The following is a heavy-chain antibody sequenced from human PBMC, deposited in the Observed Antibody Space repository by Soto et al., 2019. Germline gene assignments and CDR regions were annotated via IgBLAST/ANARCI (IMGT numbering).Heavy chain of an antibody. J-gene: IGHJ6*02. Sequence: ASVKVSCKASGYTFTSYDFNWVRQATGQGLEWMGWMNPNSGNTGYAQKFQGRVTITADESTSTAYMELSSLRSEDTAVYYCARDQTTYYYGSGSYFFRYYYYGMDVWGQGTTVTVSS. D-gene: IGHD3-10*01. CDR3: ARDQTTYYYGSGSYFFRYYYYGMDV. V-gene: IGHV1-8*01. CDR1: GYTFTSYD. CDR2: MNPNSGNT.